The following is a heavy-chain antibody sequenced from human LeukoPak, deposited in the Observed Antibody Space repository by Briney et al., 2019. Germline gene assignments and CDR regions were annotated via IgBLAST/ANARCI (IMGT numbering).Heavy chain of an antibody. J-gene: IGHJ4*02. Sequence: GGSLRLSCAASGFTFSAYCMHWVRQAPGKGPMWVSRICPDGTVTNYADSVKARFIISRDNARNTVYLQMNSLRVEDTAVYYCVRDFRSADYWGQGTLVTVSS. CDR1: GFTFSAYC. CDR3: VRDFRSADY. V-gene: IGHV3-74*01. CDR2: ICPDGTVT.